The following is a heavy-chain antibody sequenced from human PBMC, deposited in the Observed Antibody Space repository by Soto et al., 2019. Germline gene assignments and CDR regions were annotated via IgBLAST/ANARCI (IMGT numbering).Heavy chain of an antibody. Sequence: ARSLTCGVSGGSLSRGGYYWSWIRQHPGKGLEWIGFIYYSGSTYYNPSLKSRVTISVDTSKNQFSLKLSSVTAADTAVYYCARARLSRSWWFDPWGQGTLVTVS. V-gene: IGHV4-31*11. CDR2: IYYSGST. D-gene: IGHD3-10*01. J-gene: IGHJ5*02. CDR1: GGSLSRGGYY. CDR3: ARARLSRSWWFDP.